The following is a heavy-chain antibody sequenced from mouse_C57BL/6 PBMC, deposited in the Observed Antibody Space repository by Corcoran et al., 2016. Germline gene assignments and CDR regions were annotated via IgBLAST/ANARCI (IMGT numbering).Heavy chain of an antibody. Sequence: QIQLVQSGPELKKPGETVKISCKASGYTFTTYGMSWVKQAPGKGLKWMGWINTYSGVPTYADDFKGRFAFSLETSASTAYLQINHLKNEDTATYFCARSVLRDWYFDVWGTGTTVTVSS. D-gene: IGHD1-1*01. CDR2: INTYSGVP. CDR3: ARSVLRDWYFDV. J-gene: IGHJ1*03. V-gene: IGHV9-3*01. CDR1: GYTFTTYG.